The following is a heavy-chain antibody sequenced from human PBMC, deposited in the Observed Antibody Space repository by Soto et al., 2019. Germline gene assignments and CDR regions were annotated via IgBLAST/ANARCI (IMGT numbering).Heavy chain of an antibody. Sequence: SSETLSLTCAVSGGSISSGGYSWSWIRQPPGKGLEWIGYIYHSGSTYYNPSLKGRVTISVDRSKNQFSLKLSSVTAADTAVYYCARGPRSSGYYYYYYGMDVWGQGTTVTVS. CDR1: GGSISSGGYS. J-gene: IGHJ6*02. CDR2: IYHSGST. CDR3: ARGPRSSGYYYYYYGMDV. D-gene: IGHD3-22*01. V-gene: IGHV4-30-2*01.